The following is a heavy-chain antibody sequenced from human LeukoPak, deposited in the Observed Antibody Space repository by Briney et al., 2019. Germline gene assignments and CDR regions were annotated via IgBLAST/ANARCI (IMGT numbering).Heavy chain of an antibody. CDR2: IYYTGSA. D-gene: IGHD3-3*01. CDR1: GGSLTDYF. CDR3: ARAQRYWSGYYSDY. V-gene: IGHV4-59*13. Sequence: SETLSLTCSVSGGSLTDYFWSWIRQPPGKAMEWIGYIYYTGSANYNPSLKSRVTISVDTSKKQFSLKMSSVTAADTAVYYCARAQRYWSGYYSDYWGQGTLVTVSS. J-gene: IGHJ4*02.